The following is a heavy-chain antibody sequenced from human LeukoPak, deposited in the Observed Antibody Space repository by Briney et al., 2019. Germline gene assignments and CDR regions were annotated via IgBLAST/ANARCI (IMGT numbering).Heavy chain of an antibody. CDR1: GFTFNNYA. Sequence: GGSLRLSCAASGFTFNNYAMSWVRQAPGKGLDWVSAIVSGGGRTYYADSVKGRFTISRDSSKDTLYLQMNSLRAEDTAVYYCARDPLDRSGWSSICDYWGQGTLVTVSS. V-gene: IGHV3-23*01. J-gene: IGHJ4*02. D-gene: IGHD6-19*01. CDR3: ARDPLDRSGWSSICDY. CDR2: IVSGGGRT.